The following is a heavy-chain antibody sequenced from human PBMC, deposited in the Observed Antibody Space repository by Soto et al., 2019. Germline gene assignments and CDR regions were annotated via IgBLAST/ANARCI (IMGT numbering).Heavy chain of an antibody. CDR3: VMVDNYVTPTPQDV. D-gene: IGHD3-16*01. Sequence: QVQLVQSGDEVKKPGASVKVSCKASGYIFVNYGIAWVRQAPGQGLEWMGWISPYTGNTHSASKVQGRLTMTTDTSTSKDYMDLGSLTSADTAVYYCVMVDNYVTPTPQDVWGQGTTVTVSS. CDR2: ISPYTGNT. J-gene: IGHJ6*02. CDR1: GYIFVNYG. V-gene: IGHV1-18*01.